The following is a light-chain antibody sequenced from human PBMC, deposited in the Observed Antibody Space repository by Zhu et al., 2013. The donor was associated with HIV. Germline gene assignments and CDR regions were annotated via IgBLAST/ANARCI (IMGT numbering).Light chain of an antibody. V-gene: IGLV2-14*01. CDR1: SGDVGGYNY. CDR3: SSYTSSSTYV. CDR2: EVS. J-gene: IGLJ1*01. Sequence: QSALTQPASVSGSPGQSITISCAGTSGDVGGYNYVSWYQQHPGKAPKLMIYEVSNRPSGVFNRFSGSKSGNTASLTISGLQADDEADYYCSSYTSSSTYVFGTGTKVTVL.